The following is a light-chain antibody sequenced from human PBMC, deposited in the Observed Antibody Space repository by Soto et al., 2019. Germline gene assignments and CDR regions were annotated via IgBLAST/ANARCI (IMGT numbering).Light chain of an antibody. V-gene: IGKV1-39*01. CDR3: LQTFTTHIT. CDR2: SSS. CDR1: QNIADY. Sequence: DIQMTQSPSSLSASAGDTVTITCRASQNIADYLSWYQQKPGKAPKLLMYSSSILHDGVSSRFSGDGSGTAFTLTITGLQHEDFATYYCLQTFTTHITFGAGTKVDIK. J-gene: IGKJ4*01.